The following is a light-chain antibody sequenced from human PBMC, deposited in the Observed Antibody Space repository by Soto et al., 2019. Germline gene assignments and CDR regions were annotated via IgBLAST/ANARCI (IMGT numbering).Light chain of an antibody. CDR1: QSVSSN. CDR2: GAS. CDR3: QQYNNWPPRT. V-gene: IGKV3-15*01. Sequence: EIVLTQSPGTLSLSPGERATLSCRASQSVSSNLAWYQQKPGQAPRLLIYGASTRATGIPARFSGSGSGTEFTLTISSLQSEDFAVYYCQQYNNWPPRTFGQGTKGDIK. J-gene: IGKJ1*01.